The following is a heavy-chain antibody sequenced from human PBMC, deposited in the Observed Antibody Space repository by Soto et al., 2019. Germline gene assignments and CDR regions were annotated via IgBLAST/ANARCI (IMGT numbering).Heavy chain of an antibody. CDR2: IYTSGST. CDR1: GGSISSYY. D-gene: IGHD3-3*01. J-gene: IGHJ6*02. CDR3: ARGEDFWSGYPLYYGMDV. Sequence: SETLSLTCAVSGGSISSYYSSWIRQPAGKGLEWIGRIYTSGSTNYNPSLKSRVTMSVDTSKNQFSLKLGSVTAADTAVYYCARGEDFWSGYPLYYGMDVWGQGTTVTVSS. V-gene: IGHV4-4*07.